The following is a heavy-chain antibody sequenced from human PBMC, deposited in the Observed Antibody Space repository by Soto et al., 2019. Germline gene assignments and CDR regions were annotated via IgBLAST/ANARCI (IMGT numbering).Heavy chain of an antibody. Sequence: GWSLRLSCAASGLTFSSNWMHWVRQTPGKGLVWVSHISSDGSSTNYADSVKGRFTISRDNAKNTLYLQMNSLRAEDTAVYYCARPGMDVWGQGTTGTVSS. V-gene: IGHV3-74*01. J-gene: IGHJ6*02. CDR3: ARPGMDV. CDR2: ISSDGSST. CDR1: GLTFSSNW.